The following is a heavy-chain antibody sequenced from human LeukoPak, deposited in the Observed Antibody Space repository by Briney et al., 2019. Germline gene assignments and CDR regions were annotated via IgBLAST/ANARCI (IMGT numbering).Heavy chain of an antibody. Sequence: GGSLRLSCAASGFTFSTFAMHWVRRSPGKGLEWDSSITGSGPYMLYADSVKHRFTISRDNTKNLLYLEMNSLRAEDTAIYYCARSAGGSGSYSLWGQGTLVTVSS. V-gene: IGHV3-21*04. D-gene: IGHD3-10*01. CDR3: ARSAGGSGSYSL. CDR1: GFTFSTFA. CDR2: ITGSGPYM. J-gene: IGHJ4*02.